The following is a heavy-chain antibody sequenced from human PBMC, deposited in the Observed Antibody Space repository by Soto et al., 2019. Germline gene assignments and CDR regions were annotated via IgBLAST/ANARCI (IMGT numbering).Heavy chain of an antibody. CDR1: GFTVSSNY. D-gene: IGHD1-7*01. CDR3: ARDSDWNYYFDY. J-gene: IGHJ4*02. Sequence: GGSLRLSCAASGFTVSSNYMSWVRQAPGKGLEWVSVIYSGGSTYYADSVKGRFTISRDNSKNTLYLQMNSLRAEDTAVYYCARDSDWNYYFDYWGQGTLVTVSS. CDR2: IYSGGST. V-gene: IGHV3-53*01.